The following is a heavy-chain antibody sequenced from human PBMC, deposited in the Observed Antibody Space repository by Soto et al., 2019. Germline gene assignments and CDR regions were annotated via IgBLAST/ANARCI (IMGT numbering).Heavy chain of an antibody. Sequence: EVQLVESGGGLVKPGGSLRLSCAASGFTFTSYSMNWVRQAPGKGLEWVSSISSGSNYIYYADSVKGRFTISRDNAKNSLYLQMNSLRAEDTAVYYCARDWAQYSNAENWFDPWGQGTLVTVSS. D-gene: IGHD5-18*01. CDR3: ARDWAQYSNAENWFDP. J-gene: IGHJ5*02. V-gene: IGHV3-21*01. CDR1: GFTFTSYS. CDR2: ISSGSNYI.